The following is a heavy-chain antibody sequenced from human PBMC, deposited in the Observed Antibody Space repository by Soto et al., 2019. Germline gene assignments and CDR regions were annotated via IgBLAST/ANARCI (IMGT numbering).Heavy chain of an antibody. CDR1: GGSISSYY. J-gene: IGHJ3*02. V-gene: IGHV4-59*12. CDR2: IYYSGST. D-gene: IGHD2-2*01. CDR3: ARDMVYCSSTSCPSAFDI. Sequence: SETLSLTCTVSGGSISSYYWSWIRQPPGKGLEWIGYIYYSGSTNYNPSLKSRVTISVDTSKNQFSLKLSSVTAADTAVYYCARDMVYCSSTSCPSAFDIWGQGTMVTVSS.